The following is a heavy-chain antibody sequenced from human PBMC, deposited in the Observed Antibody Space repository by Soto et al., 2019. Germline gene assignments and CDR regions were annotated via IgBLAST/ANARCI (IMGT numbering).Heavy chain of an antibody. CDR2: ISSSGSTI. D-gene: IGHD6-19*01. CDR1: GFTFNDYY. CDR3: GSSGWHDAFDI. J-gene: IGHJ3*02. V-gene: IGHV3-11*01. Sequence: QVQLVESGGGLVKPGGSLRLSCAASGFTFNDYYMSWIRQAPGKGLEWISYISSSGSTIYYADSVKGRFTISRDSAKTSLYLQMNSLRAEDTAVYYCGSSGWHDAFDIWGQGTMVTVSS.